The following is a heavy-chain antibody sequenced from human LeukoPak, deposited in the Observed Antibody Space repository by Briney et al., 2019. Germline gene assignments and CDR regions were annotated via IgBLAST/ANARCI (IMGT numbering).Heavy chain of an antibody. J-gene: IGHJ6*03. CDR1: GFNFSDYG. V-gene: IGHV3-23*01. Sequence: GGSLRLSCAASGFNFSDYGMSWVRHAPGKGLGWVSGISGSDYTDHTDSLKGRFTISRDNSKNTLYLQMNSLRAEDTALYYCAKSRNFYYYFMEVSGRGTKVTISS. CDR2: ISGSDYT. CDR3: AKSRNFYYYFMEV.